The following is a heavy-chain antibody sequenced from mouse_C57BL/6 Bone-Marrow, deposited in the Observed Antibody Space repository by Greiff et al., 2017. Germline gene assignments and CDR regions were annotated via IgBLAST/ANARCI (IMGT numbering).Heavy chain of an antibody. CDR1: GYTFTSYW. D-gene: IGHD2-4*01. V-gene: IGHV1-50*01. CDR3: AREEDDYPFAY. J-gene: IGHJ3*01. Sequence: QVQLQQPGAELVKPGASVKLSCKASGYTFTSYWMQWVKQRPGQGLEWIGEIDPSDSYTNYNQKFKGKATLTVDTSSSTAYMQRSSLTSEDSAVYYCAREEDDYPFAYWGQGTLVTVSA. CDR2: IDPSDSYT.